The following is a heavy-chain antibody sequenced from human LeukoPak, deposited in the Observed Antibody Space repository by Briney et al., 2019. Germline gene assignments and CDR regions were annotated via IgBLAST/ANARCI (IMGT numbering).Heavy chain of an antibody. D-gene: IGHD6-13*01. CDR3: ARGAAAGRRAFDI. CDR1: GFTFSSYW. Sequence: GGSLRLSCAASGFTFSSYWMSWVRQAPGKGLEWVANIKQDGSEKYYVDSVKGRFTISRDNAKKSLYLQMNSLRVEDTAVCYCARGAAAGRRAFDIWGQGTMVTVSS. J-gene: IGHJ3*02. V-gene: IGHV3-7*01. CDR2: IKQDGSEK.